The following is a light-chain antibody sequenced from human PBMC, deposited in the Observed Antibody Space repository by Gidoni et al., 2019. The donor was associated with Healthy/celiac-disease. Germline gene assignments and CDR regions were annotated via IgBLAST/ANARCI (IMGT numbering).Light chain of an antibody. J-gene: IGKJ2*01. V-gene: IGKV1-6*01. Sequence: AIQMTESPSSLSASVGDSVTITCRSSQGIRNDLGWYQQKPGKAPKLLIYAASSLQSGVPSRFSGSGSGTDFTLTISSLQPEDFATYYCLQDYNYPHTFGQGTKLEIK. CDR1: QGIRND. CDR3: LQDYNYPHT. CDR2: AAS.